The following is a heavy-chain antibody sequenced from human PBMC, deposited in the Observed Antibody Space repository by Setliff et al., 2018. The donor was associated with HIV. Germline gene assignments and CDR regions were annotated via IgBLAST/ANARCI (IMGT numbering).Heavy chain of an antibody. Sequence: PSETLSLTCTVSYYSIRSEYDWGWVRQPPGKGLEWIGSLSQSGSAYYNPSLKSPVTMSVDTSKDQFSLRLRSVTAADTAVYYCARDLSISNPYYEILTGPGVYWGQGTLVTVSS. CDR1: YYSIRSEYD. CDR3: ARDLSISNPYYEILTGPGVY. D-gene: IGHD3-9*01. CDR2: LSQSGSA. J-gene: IGHJ4*02. V-gene: IGHV4-38-2*02.